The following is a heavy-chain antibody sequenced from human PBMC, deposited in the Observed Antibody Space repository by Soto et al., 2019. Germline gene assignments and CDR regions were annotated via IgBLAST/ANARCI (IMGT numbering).Heavy chain of an antibody. CDR2: IDPSDSYT. J-gene: IGHJ5*02. V-gene: IGHV5-10-1*01. CDR1: GYSFTSDW. D-gene: IGHD2-2*01. Sequence: GESVKISCNGSGYSFTSDWISWVRQMPGKGLEWMGRIDPSDSYTNYSPSFQGHVTISADKSISTAYLRWSSLKASDTAMYYCARHYYSRGYCSSTSCSNWFDPWGQGTLVTVSS. CDR3: ARHYYSRGYCSSTSCSNWFDP.